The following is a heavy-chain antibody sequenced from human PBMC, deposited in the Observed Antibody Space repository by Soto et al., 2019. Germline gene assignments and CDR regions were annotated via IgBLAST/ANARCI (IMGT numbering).Heavy chain of an antibody. CDR1: GGTFSSDA. Sequence: QVQLVQSGAEVKKPGSSVKVSCKASGGTFSSDAISWVRQAPGQGLEWMVGIIPIFGTANYAQKFQGRVTITADESTRTAYMELRSLRSEDTAGYYCARDRYVWLRPGYSYGMDVWGQGTKVTVSS. V-gene: IGHV1-69*01. J-gene: IGHJ6*02. CDR2: IIPIFGTA. D-gene: IGHD5-12*01. CDR3: ARDRYVWLRPGYSYGMDV.